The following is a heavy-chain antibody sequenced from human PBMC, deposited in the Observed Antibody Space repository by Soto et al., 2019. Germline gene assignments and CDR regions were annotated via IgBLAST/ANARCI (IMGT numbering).Heavy chain of an antibody. Sequence: EVQLLESGGGLVQPGGSLRLSCAASGFTFSSYAMSWVRQAPGKGLEWVSVISAAGGVTYYTDSLKGRFTISRDNSKNTIYLQMDGLRAEDTAVYFCAKGSTAAIGRNWFGPWGQGTLVTVSS. J-gene: IGHJ5*02. CDR3: AKGSTAAIGRNWFGP. V-gene: IGHV3-23*01. D-gene: IGHD2-2*01. CDR1: GFTFSSYA. CDR2: ISAAGGVT.